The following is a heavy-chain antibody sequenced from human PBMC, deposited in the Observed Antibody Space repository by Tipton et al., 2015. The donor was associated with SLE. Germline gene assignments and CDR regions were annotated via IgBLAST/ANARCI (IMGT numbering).Heavy chain of an antibody. Sequence: TLSLTCTVSGGSISGYYWSWIRQPPGKGLEWLGSMSSSGATHSNPSLKSRVTLSVDTSKNHFSLALISVTAADTAVYYCARWGPEVVPAAPRFEFWGQGTLVTVSS. D-gene: IGHD2-2*01. CDR1: GGSISGYY. V-gene: IGHV4-59*04. CDR3: ARWGPEVVPAAPRFEF. J-gene: IGHJ4*02. CDR2: MSSSGAT.